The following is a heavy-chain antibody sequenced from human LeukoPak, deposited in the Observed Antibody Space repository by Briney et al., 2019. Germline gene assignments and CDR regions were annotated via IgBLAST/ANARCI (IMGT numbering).Heavy chain of an antibody. D-gene: IGHD3-10*01. Sequence: SQTLSLTCTVSGGSISSGGYYWNWIRQHPGKGLEWIGYIYSGGNTYYNPSLKSRVSMSVDTSKNQFSLKLSSVTAADTVVYYCARVLQPSTYHYGMDVWGQGTTVTVSS. CDR1: GGSISSGGYY. V-gene: IGHV4-31*03. CDR3: ARVLQPSTYHYGMDV. CDR2: IYSGGNT. J-gene: IGHJ6*02.